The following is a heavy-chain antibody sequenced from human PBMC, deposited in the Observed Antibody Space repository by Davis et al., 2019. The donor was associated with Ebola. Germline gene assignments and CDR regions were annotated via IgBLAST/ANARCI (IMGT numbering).Heavy chain of an antibody. CDR2: ISSSGSTI. Sequence: GESLKISCAASGFTFSDYYMSWIRQAPGKGLEWVSYISSSGSTIYYADSVKGRFTISRDNAKNSLYLQMNSLRAEDTAVYYCARDPRGLEGWFDPWGQGTLVTVSS. D-gene: IGHD3-22*01. CDR3: ARDPRGLEGWFDP. V-gene: IGHV3-11*04. CDR1: GFTFSDYY. J-gene: IGHJ5*02.